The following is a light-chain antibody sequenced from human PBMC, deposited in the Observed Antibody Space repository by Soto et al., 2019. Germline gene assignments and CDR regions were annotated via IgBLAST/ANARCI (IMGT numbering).Light chain of an antibody. Sequence: SEVSVSLSPTEVAALSCSARQSESGNYLAWYQQKPGQAPRLLIYDASNRATGAPARISGSGSGTDFTLTIGSLQPEDFAVYYCQQCGSLPITFGQGTRLEIK. CDR2: DAS. J-gene: IGKJ5*01. CDR3: QQCGSLPIT. V-gene: IGKV3-11*01. CDR1: QSESGNY.